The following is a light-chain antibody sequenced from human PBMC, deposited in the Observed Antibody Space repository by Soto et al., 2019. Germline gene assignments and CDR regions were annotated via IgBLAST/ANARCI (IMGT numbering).Light chain of an antibody. CDR2: VAS. V-gene: IGKV3-20*01. J-gene: IGKJ2*01. Sequence: ETVLTQSPCTLSLSPGESATLSCRASQSVSNKYLVWSQQKPGQAPRLLIHVASSRATGIPDRFSCSGSGTYFTLTINRLEPADSAVYYCQQCGSSPYTFGQGPKLEIK. CDR1: QSVSNKY. CDR3: QQCGSSPYT.